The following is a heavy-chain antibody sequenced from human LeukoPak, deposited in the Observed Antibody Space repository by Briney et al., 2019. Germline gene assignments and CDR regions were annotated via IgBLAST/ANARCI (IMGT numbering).Heavy chain of an antibody. V-gene: IGHV5-51*01. CDR3: ARQDKGTDY. CDR1: GYILTTFL. Sequence: GESLHIYCKCSGYILTTFLIGWVRQLPGKGLEWMGIIYPGASDTRYSPSFKGQVTISADKSITTAYLQWSSLKASDTAMYYCARQDKGTDYWGQGTLITVSS. J-gene: IGHJ4*02. CDR2: IYPGASDT. D-gene: IGHD1-1*01.